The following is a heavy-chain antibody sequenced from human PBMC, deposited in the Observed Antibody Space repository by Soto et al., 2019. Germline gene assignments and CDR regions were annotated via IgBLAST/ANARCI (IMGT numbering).Heavy chain of an antibody. CDR1: GFTVTTYA. CDR2: VYGSDGST. V-gene: IGHV3-23*01. Sequence: PGGSLRLSCAGSGFTVTTYALRWVRPVPGKGLEWVSSVYGSDGSTHYADSVKGRFTISRDSPKNTLYLQMNNLGAEDTAVYYCAKANCKDNWFYDMEAWGQETMFTLSS. D-gene: IGHD2-15*01. J-gene: IGHJ6*01. CDR3: AKANCKDNWFYDMEA.